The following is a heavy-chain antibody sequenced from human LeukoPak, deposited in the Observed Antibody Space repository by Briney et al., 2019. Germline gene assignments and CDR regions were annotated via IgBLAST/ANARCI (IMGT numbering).Heavy chain of an antibody. J-gene: IGHJ4*02. Sequence: ASVKVSCKASGYTFNSHDINWVRQATGQGLEWMGWMNPYSGNTGYAQKFQGRVTMTRDTSINTAYLEFYSLRSEDTAVYYCARGYSPTLRTTGNDYWGQGTLVTVSS. CDR2: MNPYSGNT. CDR3: ARGYSPTLRTTGNDY. D-gene: IGHD1-1*01. CDR1: GYTFNSHD. V-gene: IGHV1-8*01.